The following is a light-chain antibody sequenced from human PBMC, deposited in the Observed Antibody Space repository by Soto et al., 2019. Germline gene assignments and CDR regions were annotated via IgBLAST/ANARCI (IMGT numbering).Light chain of an antibody. CDR1: QSVSSY. CDR2: DAS. V-gene: IGKV3-20*01. J-gene: IGKJ3*01. Sequence: EIVLTQSPATLSLSPGERSTLSFRASQSVSSYLAWYQQKPGQAPRLLIYDASNRATGTPDRFSGSGSGTDFTLTITRLEPEDFAVYYCQQYGSSPLTFGPGTKVDIK. CDR3: QQYGSSPLT.